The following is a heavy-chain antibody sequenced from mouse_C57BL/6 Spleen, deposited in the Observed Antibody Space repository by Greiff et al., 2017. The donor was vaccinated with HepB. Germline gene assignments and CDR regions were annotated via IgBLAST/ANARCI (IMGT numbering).Heavy chain of an antibody. CDR2: IDPSDSYT. CDR1: GYTFTSYW. Sequence: QVQLQQPGAELVRPGTSVKLSCKASGYTFTSYWMHWVKQRPGQGLEWIGVIDPSDSYTNYNQKFKGKATLTVDTSSSTAYMQLSSLTSEDSAVYYCARNTVGEAWFAYWGQGTLVTVSA. J-gene: IGHJ3*01. D-gene: IGHD1-1*01. V-gene: IGHV1-59*01. CDR3: ARNTVGEAWFAY.